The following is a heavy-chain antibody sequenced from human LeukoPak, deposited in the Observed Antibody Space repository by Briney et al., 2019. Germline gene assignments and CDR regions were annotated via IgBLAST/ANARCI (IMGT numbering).Heavy chain of an antibody. D-gene: IGHD3-10*01. V-gene: IGHV1-18*01. Sequence: GASVKVSCKASGYTFTSYGISWVRQAPGQGLEWMGWISAYNGNANYAQKLQGRVTMTTDTSTSTAYMELRSLRSDDTAVYYCAREGSGSYYSPRYFDYWGQGTLVTVSS. J-gene: IGHJ4*02. CDR2: ISAYNGNA. CDR3: AREGSGSYYSPRYFDY. CDR1: GYTFTSYG.